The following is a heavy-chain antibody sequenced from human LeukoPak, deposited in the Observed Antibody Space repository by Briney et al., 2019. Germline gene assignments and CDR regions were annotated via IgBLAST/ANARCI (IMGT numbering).Heavy chain of an antibody. J-gene: IGHJ4*02. D-gene: IGHD2-15*01. Sequence: SETLSLTCTVSGGSISSYYWSWIRQPAGKGLEWIGRIYTSGSTRYNPSLKSRVTMSVDTSKNQFSLKLSSLTAADTAVYYCARGSPRSGGSCSYSSFDYWGQGTLVTVSS. V-gene: IGHV4-4*07. CDR1: GGSISSYY. CDR2: IYTSGST. CDR3: ARGSPRSGGSCSYSSFDY.